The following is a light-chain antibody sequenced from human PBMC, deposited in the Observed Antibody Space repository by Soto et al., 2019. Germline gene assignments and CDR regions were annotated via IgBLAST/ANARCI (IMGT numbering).Light chain of an antibody. J-gene: IGKJ4*01. CDR1: QSVTSNY. CDR3: QQYATSPALS. Sequence: EIVLTQSPGTLSLSPGERATLSCRASQSVTSNYLAWYQQKPGQAPILLIYGASSRATGIPDRFSGSGSGTDFTLTISRLEPADFAVYYCQQYATSPALSFGGGTKVDIK. V-gene: IGKV3-20*01. CDR2: GAS.